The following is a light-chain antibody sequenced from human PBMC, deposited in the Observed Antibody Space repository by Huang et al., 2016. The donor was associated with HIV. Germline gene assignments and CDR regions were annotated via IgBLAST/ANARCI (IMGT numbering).Light chain of an antibody. CDR1: QAISNY. CDR3: LQHHAYPRT. J-gene: IGKJ1*01. Sequence: DIQMTQSPSAMSASVGDKVTITCRASQAISNYLVWFQQKPGRAPKRLIYAASSLQSGVPSRFSGSGYGTKFTLTISSLQPEDFATYYCLQHHAYPRTFGPGIKVEVK. V-gene: IGKV1-17*03. CDR2: AAS.